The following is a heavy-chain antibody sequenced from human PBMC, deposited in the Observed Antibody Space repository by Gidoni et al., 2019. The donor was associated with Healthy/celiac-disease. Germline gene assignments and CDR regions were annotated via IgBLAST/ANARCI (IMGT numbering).Heavy chain of an antibody. J-gene: IGHJ6*02. D-gene: IGHD2-2*01. V-gene: IGHV1-69*06. CDR3: ARGGYCSSTSCYGGDYYGMDV. Sequence: QVQLVQSGAEVKKPGSSVKVSCKASGGTFSSYALSWVRQAPGQGLEWMGGIIPIFGTANYAQKFQGRVTITADKSTSTAYMELSSLRSEDTAVYYCARGGYCSSTSCYGGDYYGMDVWGQGTTVTVSS. CDR2: IIPIFGTA. CDR1: GGTFSSYA.